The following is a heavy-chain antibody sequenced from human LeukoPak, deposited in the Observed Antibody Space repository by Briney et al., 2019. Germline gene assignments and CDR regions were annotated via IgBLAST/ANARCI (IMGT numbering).Heavy chain of an antibody. Sequence: SETLSLTCAVYGGSFSGYYWSWIRQPPGKGLEWIGETNHSGSTNYNPSLKSRVTISVDTSKNQFSLKLSSVTAADTAVYYCARGVSEDIVVVPAAIHFDYWGQGTLVTVSS. CDR3: ARGVSEDIVVVPAAIHFDY. D-gene: IGHD2-2*02. CDR2: TNHSGST. J-gene: IGHJ4*02. V-gene: IGHV4-34*01. CDR1: GGSFSGYY.